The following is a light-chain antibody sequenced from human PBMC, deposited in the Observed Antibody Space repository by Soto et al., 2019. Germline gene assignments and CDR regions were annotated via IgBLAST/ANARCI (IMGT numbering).Light chain of an antibody. V-gene: IGLV2-14*01. CDR1: NSDVGAYNY. J-gene: IGLJ2*01. CDR2: DVT. Sequence: QSALTQPASVSGSPGQSINISCTGTNSDVGAYNYVSWYQQYPGKAPKLMIYDVTTRPSGVSNRFSGSKSGNTASLTISGLQAEDEADYFCSSYTSSDSLVLFGGGTKVTVL. CDR3: SSYTSSDSLVL.